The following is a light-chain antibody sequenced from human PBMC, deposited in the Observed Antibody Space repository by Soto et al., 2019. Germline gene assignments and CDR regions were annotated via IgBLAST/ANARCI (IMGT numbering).Light chain of an antibody. J-gene: IGLJ2*01. CDR1: SSDVGGYNY. CDR2: DVS. V-gene: IGLV2-14*01. Sequence: QSVLTQPASVSGSPGQSITISCTGTSSDVGGYNYVSWYQQHPGKAPKLMIYDVSNRPSVVSNRFSGSKSDNTASLAISGLQAEDEADYYCSSYTSTSAVVFGGGTKVTVL. CDR3: SSYTSTSAVV.